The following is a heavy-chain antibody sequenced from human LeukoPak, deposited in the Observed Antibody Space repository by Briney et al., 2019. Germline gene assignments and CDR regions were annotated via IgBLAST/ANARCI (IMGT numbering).Heavy chain of an antibody. V-gene: IGHV3-48*03. CDR1: GFTFSSYE. Sequence: PGGSLRLSCAVSGFTFSSYEMNWVRQAPGKGLEWVSYISSSGSTIYYADSVKGRFTISRDNAKNSLYLQMNSLRAEDTAVYYCARSPPRYSGSYGFDYWGQGTLVTVSS. J-gene: IGHJ4*02. D-gene: IGHD1-26*01. CDR2: ISSSGSTI. CDR3: ARSPPRYSGSYGFDY.